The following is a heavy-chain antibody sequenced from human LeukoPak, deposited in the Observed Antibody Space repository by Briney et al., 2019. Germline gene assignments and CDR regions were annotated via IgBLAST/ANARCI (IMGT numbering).Heavy chain of an antibody. V-gene: IGHV3-21*01. Sequence: GGSLRLSCAASGLTFSSYSMNWVRQAPGKGLEWVSSISSSSIYIYYADSVKGRFTISRDNAKNSLYLQMNSLRAEDTAVYYCARDLTVATICVFDYWGQGTLVTVSS. J-gene: IGHJ4*02. CDR3: ARDLTVATICVFDY. D-gene: IGHD5-12*01. CDR1: GLTFSSYS. CDR2: ISSSSIYI.